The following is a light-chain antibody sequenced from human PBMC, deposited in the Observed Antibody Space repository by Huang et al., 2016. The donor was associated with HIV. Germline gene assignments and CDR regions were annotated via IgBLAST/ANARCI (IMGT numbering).Light chain of an antibody. CDR2: WSS. CDR1: HSLLHADNKTY. V-gene: IGKV4-1*01. J-gene: IGKJ4*01. Sequence: DIVLTQSPDSLTVSLVESATVKCTSSHSLLHADNKTYLAWYHVKLGQSPKLLIYWSSTRESGVPDRFSGGGSGSDFTLTINNLQAEDVAIYYCQQFYTTPLTFGGGTKVEI. CDR3: QQFYTTPLT.